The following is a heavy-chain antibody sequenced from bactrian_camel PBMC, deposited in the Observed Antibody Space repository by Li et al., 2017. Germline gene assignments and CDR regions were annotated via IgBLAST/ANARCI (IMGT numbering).Heavy chain of an antibody. CDR1: GYTDGTAC. J-gene: IGHJ4*01. V-gene: IGHV3S56*01. CDR3: AAKRQCSDAEWTY. CDR2: ITYEGVT. Sequence: QVQLVESGGDSVAAGDSLTLSCSATGYTDGTACMGWFRQSPGMEREGIASITYEGVTLYIDSVKGRFTISQDIAKNTVYLQMNNLRPDDTAMYYCAAKRQCSDAEWTYWGQGTQVTVS. D-gene: IGHD1*01.